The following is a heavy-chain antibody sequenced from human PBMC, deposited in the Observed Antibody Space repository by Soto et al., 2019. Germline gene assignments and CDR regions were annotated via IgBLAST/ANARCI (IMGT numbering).Heavy chain of an antibody. V-gene: IGHV4-39*01. CDR2: IYGTGNT. D-gene: IGHD6-13*01. CDR1: GGSITSSFY. CDR3: RSSSRYSTDV. J-gene: IGHJ6*02. Sequence: QLQLQESGPGLVKPSETLSLSCTVSGGSITSSFYWGWIRQPPGKGLEWIGSIYGTGNTYYNPSLKGRVTISADTSPTQFSLNLISVTAADTAVYYCRSSSRYSTDVWGQGATVTVSS.